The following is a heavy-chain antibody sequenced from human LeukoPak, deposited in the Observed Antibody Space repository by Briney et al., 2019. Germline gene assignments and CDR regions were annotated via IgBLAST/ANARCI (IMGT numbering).Heavy chain of an antibody. CDR1: GFTFSSYW. CDR2: IKQDGSEK. CDR3: ARAAGSSGWYYYYYMGV. V-gene: IGHV3-7*01. D-gene: IGHD6-19*01. Sequence: PGGSLRLSCAASGFTFSSYWMSWVRQAPGKGLEWVANIKQDGSEKYYVDSVKGRFTISRDNANNSLYLQMNSLGAEDTAVYYCARAAGSSGWYYYYYMGVWGKGTTVTVSS. J-gene: IGHJ6*03.